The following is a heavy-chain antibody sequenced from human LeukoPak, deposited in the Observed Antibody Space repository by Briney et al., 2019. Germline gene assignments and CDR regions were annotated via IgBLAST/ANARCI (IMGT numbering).Heavy chain of an antibody. V-gene: IGHV1-2*02. CDR2: INPNSGGT. J-gene: IGHJ4*02. CDR1: GYTFTGYY. CDR3: ARDSSGYGIDCDY. D-gene: IGHD5-12*01. Sequence: GASVKVSCKASGYTFTGYYMHWVRQAPGQGLEWMGWINPNSGGTNYAQKFQGRVTMTRDTSISTAYMELSTLRSDDTAVYYCARDSSGYGIDCDYWGQGTLVTVSS.